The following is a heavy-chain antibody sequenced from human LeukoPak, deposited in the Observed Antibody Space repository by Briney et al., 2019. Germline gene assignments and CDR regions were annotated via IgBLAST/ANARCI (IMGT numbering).Heavy chain of an antibody. CDR2: IYSGGTT. CDR3: ARDRGGSRSDC. V-gene: IGHV3-66*01. J-gene: IGHJ4*02. CDR1: GITLSNYG. Sequence: GGSLRLSCVVSGITLSNYGVSWVRQAPGKGLEWVSIIYSGGTTYYADSVKGRFTISRDNSKNTLYLQMNSLRAEDTAVYYCARDRGGSRSDCWGQGTLVTVSS. D-gene: IGHD6-13*01.